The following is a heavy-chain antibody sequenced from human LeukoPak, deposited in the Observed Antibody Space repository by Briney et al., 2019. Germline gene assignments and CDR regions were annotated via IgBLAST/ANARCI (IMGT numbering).Heavy chain of an antibody. Sequence: GASVKVSCKASGYTFTSYGISWVRQAPGQGLEWMGWISAYNGNTNYAQKLQGRVTMTTDTSTSTAYMELRSLRSDDTAVYYCARDRSVTIFGVVRPYYFDYWGQGTLVTVSS. J-gene: IGHJ4*02. CDR2: ISAYNGNT. V-gene: IGHV1-18*01. CDR1: GYTFTSYG. CDR3: ARDRSVTIFGVVRPYYFDY. D-gene: IGHD3-3*01.